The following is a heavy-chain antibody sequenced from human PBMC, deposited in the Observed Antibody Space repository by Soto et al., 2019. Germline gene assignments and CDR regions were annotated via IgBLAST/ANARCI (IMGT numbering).Heavy chain of an antibody. J-gene: IGHJ4*02. CDR2: IWYDGSNK. D-gene: IGHD3-22*01. CDR3: AKTLYYYDTSRYQ. V-gene: IGHV3-33*06. Sequence: PGGSLRLSCAASGFTFSSYGMHWVRQAPGKGLEWVAVIWYDGSNKYYADSVKGRFTISRDNSKNTLYLQMNSLRAEDTAVYYCAKTLYYYDTSRYQWGQGTLVTVSS. CDR1: GFTFSSYG.